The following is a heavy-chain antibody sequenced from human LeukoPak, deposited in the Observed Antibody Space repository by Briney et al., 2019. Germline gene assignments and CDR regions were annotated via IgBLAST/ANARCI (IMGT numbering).Heavy chain of an antibody. V-gene: IGHV4-61*02. CDR3: ARACTTMPNTDAFDI. CDR2: IYTSGST. Sequence: SETLSLTCTVSGGSLSSGSYYWSWIRQPAGKGLEWIGRIYTSGSTNYNPSLKSRITISVDTSKNQFSLKLSSVTAADTAVYYCARACTTMPNTDAFDIWGQGTMVTVSS. CDR1: GGSLSSGSYY. D-gene: IGHD1-1*01. J-gene: IGHJ3*02.